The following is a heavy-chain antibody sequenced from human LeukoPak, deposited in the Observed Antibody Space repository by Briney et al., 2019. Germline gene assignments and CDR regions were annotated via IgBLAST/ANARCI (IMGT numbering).Heavy chain of an antibody. CDR3: ARVSASGTGLDTFHI. Sequence: SSETLSLTYAVSGYSISSGYYWGCIRQPPGKGLEWIWSIYHSGSTYFNPSLKSRFTISVDTSKNQFSLTLSSVTAADTAVYLCARVSASGTGLDTFHIWGQGTMVTVSS. CDR1: GYSISSGYY. V-gene: IGHV4-38-2*01. D-gene: IGHD6-13*01. CDR2: IYHSGST. J-gene: IGHJ3*02.